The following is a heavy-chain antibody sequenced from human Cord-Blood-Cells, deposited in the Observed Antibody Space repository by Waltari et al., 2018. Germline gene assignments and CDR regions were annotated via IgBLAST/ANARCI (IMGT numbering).Heavy chain of an antibody. J-gene: IGHJ6*02. Sequence: QVQLVESGGGVVQPGRSLRLSCAASGFTFSSSAMHWVRQAPGKGLEWVAVISYDGSNKYYADSVKGRFTISRDNSKNTLYLQMNSLRAEDTAVYYCARDQTGMDVWGQGTTVTVSS. CDR2: ISYDGSNK. V-gene: IGHV3-30-3*01. CDR1: GFTFSSSA. CDR3: ARDQTGMDV.